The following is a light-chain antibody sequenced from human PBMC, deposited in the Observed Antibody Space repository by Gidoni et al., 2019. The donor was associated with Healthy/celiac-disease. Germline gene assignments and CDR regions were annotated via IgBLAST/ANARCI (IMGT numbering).Light chain of an antibody. CDR1: QDISNY. CDR3: QQYDNLPPYT. J-gene: IGKJ2*01. V-gene: IGKV1-33*01. CDR2: DAS. Sequence: DIQMTPSPSSLSASVGDRVTITCQSSQDISNYLNWYQQKPGKAPKLLIYDASNLETGGPSRFSGSGSGTDFTFTISSLQPEDIATYYCQQYDNLPPYTFGDXTKLEIK.